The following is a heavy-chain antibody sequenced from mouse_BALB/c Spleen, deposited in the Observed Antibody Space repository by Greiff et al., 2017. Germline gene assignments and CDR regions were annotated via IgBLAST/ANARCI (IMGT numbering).Heavy chain of an antibody. CDR1: GFTFSSFG. CDR3: ARAYYALDY. Sequence: EVQVVESGGGLVQPGGSRKLSCAASGFTFSSFGMHWVRQAPEKGLEWVAYISSGSSTIYYADTVKGRFTISRDNSKNTLFLQMTSLRSEDTAMYYCARAYYALDYWGQGTSVTVSS. J-gene: IGHJ4*01. V-gene: IGHV5-17*02. CDR2: ISSGSSTI.